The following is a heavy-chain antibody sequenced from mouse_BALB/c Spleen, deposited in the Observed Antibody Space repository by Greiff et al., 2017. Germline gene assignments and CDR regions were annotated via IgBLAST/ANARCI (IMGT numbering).Heavy chain of an antibody. V-gene: IGHV1S29*02. CDR2: IYPYNGGT. Sequence: EVQLQQSGPELVKPGASVKISCKASGYTFTDYNMHWVKQSHGKSLEWIGYIYPYNGGTGYDQKFKSKATLTVDNSSSTAYMELRSLTSEDSAVYYCAPITTATAYWGQGTLVTVSA. CDR3: APITTATAY. D-gene: IGHD1-2*01. CDR1: GYTFTDYN. J-gene: IGHJ3*01.